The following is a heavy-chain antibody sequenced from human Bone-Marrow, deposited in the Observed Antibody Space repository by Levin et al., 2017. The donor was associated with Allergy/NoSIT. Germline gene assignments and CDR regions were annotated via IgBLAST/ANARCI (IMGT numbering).Heavy chain of an antibody. Sequence: SETLSLTCSVSGDSISSYYWSWIRQPPGKRLEWIGYIYYSGSTNYNPSLKSRVTMSVDKSRNQFSLRLTSVPAADTAVYYCARNNWSRSDYWGQGTLVTVSS. D-gene: IGHD1-20*01. CDR1: GDSISSYY. CDR2: IYYSGST. CDR3: ARNNWSRSDY. J-gene: IGHJ4*02. V-gene: IGHV4-59*01.